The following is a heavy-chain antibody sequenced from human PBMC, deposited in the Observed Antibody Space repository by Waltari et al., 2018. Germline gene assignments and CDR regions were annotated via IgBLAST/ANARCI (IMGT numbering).Heavy chain of an antibody. Sequence: QVQLQQWGAGLLKPSETLSLTCAVYGGSFSGYYWSWIRQPPGKGLEWIGEINHSGSTNYNPSLKSRVTISVDTSKNQFSLKLSSVTAADTAVYYCARQRITMVQGAYPLDYWGQGTLVT. CDR3: ARQRITMVQGAYPLDY. CDR2: INHSGST. CDR1: GGSFSGYY. V-gene: IGHV4-34*01. J-gene: IGHJ4*02. D-gene: IGHD3-10*01.